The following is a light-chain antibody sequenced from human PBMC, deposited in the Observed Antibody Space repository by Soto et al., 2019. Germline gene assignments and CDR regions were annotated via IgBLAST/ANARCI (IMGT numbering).Light chain of an antibody. V-gene: IGKV1-39*01. J-gene: IGKJ1*01. CDR3: QQTYTSPGT. CDR2: AAS. CDR1: QSVSKY. Sequence: DIQMTQSPSSLSASVGDRITINCRASQSVSKYLNWYQHKLGKAPELLIYAASSLYSGVPSRFSGSGSGTYFTLTIINLQPEDSASYYCQQTYTSPGTFGQGTKVEIK.